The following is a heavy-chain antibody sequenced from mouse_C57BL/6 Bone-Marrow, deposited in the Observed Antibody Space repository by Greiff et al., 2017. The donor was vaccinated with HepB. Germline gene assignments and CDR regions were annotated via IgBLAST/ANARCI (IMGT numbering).Heavy chain of an antibody. CDR3: ARHEGPFAY. J-gene: IGHJ3*01. Sequence: DVMLVESGGGLVQPGGSLKLSCAASGFTFSDYYMYWVRQTPEKRLEWVAYISNGGGSTYYPDTVKGRFTISRDNAKNTLYLQMSRLKSEDTAMYYCARHEGPFAYWGQGTLVTVSA. CDR1: GFTFSDYY. D-gene: IGHD3-3*01. V-gene: IGHV5-12*01. CDR2: ISNGGGST.